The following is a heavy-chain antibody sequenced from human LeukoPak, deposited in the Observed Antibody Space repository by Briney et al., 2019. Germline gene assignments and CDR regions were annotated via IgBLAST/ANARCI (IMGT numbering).Heavy chain of an antibody. CDR2: VYYNGNT. CDR3: ARYYDARTLDY. J-gene: IGHJ4*02. V-gene: IGHV4-59*01. D-gene: IGHD3-22*01. Sequence: SETLSLTCTVSGGSINSYYWSWIRQPPGKGLDWIGCVYYNGNTNYNLSLKSRVTISVDTSNNQFSLRVNSVTAADTAMYYCARYYDARTLDYWGQGTLVTVSS. CDR1: GGSINSYY.